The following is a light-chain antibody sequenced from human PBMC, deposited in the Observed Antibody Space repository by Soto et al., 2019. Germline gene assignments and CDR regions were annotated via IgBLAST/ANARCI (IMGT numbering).Light chain of an antibody. V-gene: IGKV1-39*01. Sequence: DIRLTQSPSSLSAAVGDSVPISSRAGQSMSDSLNWHQQKSGKAPKLLIYRGSTLETGVPSRFRGSGAGTDFTLTISSLQPEDFGTYFCQQRYSNSYTFGQWTTLEIK. J-gene: IGKJ2*01. CDR1: QSMSDS. CDR2: RGS. CDR3: QQRYSNSYT.